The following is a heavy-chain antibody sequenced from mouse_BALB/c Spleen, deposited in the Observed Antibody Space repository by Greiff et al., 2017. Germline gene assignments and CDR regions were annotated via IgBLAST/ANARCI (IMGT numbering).Heavy chain of an antibody. J-gene: IGHJ3*01. CDR1: GFAFSSYD. CDR2: ISSGGGST. D-gene: IGHD2-10*01. Sequence: DVMLVESGGGLVKPGGSLKLSCAASGFAFSSYDMSWVRQTPEKRLEWVAYISSGGGSTYYPDTVKGRFTISRDNAKNTLYLQMSSLKSEDTAMYYCARKTAYYGNFFACWGQGTLVTVSA. V-gene: IGHV5-12-1*01. CDR3: ARKTAYYGNFFAC.